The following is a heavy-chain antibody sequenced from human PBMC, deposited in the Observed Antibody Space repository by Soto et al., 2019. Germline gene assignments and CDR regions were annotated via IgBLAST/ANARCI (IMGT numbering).Heavy chain of an antibody. CDR2: IYYSGSS. D-gene: IGHD5-12*01. Sequence: QVQLQESGPGLVKPSQTLSLTCTVSGGSISNADSYWSWVRQPPGKGLEWIGYIYYSGSSFFNPSLQSRVTRSKDTSKNQFSLRLTSVTAADTAVYYCARAIVVTVGGMDVWGRGTTVTVSS. J-gene: IGHJ6*02. CDR3: ARAIVVTVGGMDV. V-gene: IGHV4-30-4*01. CDR1: GGSISNADSY.